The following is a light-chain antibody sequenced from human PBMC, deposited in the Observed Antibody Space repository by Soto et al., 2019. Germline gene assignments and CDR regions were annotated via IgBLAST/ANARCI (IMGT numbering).Light chain of an antibody. J-gene: IGLJ2*01. CDR1: SSDDGGYNY. CDR3: SSYTSSSTLVV. Sequence: QSALTQPASVSGSPGQSITISCTGTSSDDGGYNYVSWYQQHQGKAPKLMIYDVSNRPSGVSNRFSGSKSGNTASLTISGLQAEDEADYYCSSYTSSSTLVVVGGGTKLAVL. CDR2: DVS. V-gene: IGLV2-14*01.